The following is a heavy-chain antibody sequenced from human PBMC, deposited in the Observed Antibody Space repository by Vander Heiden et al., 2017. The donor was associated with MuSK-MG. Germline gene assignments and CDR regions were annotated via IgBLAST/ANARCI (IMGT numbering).Heavy chain of an antibody. CDR1: GFTFSSYW. J-gene: IGHJ4*02. D-gene: IGHD2-15*01. CDR2: IKQDGSDK. V-gene: IGHV3-7*01. Sequence: EVQLVESGGGLVQPGGSLRLSCAASGFTFSSYWMRCVSPAPGKGLEWVANIKQDGSDKYYVDSVKGRFTISRDNAKNSLYLQMNSLRPEDTAVYYCMREPLAATPIDYWGQGALVTVSS. CDR3: MREPLAATPIDY.